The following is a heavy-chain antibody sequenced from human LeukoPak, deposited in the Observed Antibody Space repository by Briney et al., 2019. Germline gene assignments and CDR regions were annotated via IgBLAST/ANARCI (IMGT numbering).Heavy chain of an antibody. CDR3: ARDSVSSQH. CDR2: ISSSSSYI. Sequence: GGTLRLSCAASELTFITYGMTWVRQAPGKGLEWVSSISSSSSYIYYADSVKGRFTISRDNAKNSPYLQMNSLRAEDTAVYYCARDSVSSQHWGQGTLVTVSS. J-gene: IGHJ1*01. CDR1: ELTFITYG. V-gene: IGHV3-21*01.